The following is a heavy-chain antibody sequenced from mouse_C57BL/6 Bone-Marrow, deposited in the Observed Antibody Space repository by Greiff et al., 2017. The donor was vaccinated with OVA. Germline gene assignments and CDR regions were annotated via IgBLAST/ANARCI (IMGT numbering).Heavy chain of an antibody. CDR2: ISYSGST. J-gene: IGHJ2*01. Sequence: EVQLQESGPGLAKPSQTLSLTCSVTGYSITSDYWNWIQKFPGNKLEYMGYISYSGSTYYNPSLKSRISITRDTSKNQYYLQLNSVTTEDTATYYCARLRQGDYFDYWGQGTTLTVSS. D-gene: IGHD2-12*01. V-gene: IGHV3-8*01. CDR1: GYSITSDY. CDR3: ARLRQGDYFDY.